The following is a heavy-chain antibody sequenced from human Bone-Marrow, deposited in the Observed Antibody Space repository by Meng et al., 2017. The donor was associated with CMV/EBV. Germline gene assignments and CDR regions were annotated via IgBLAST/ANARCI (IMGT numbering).Heavy chain of an antibody. CDR3: ARDSSSGTGAWFDP. D-gene: IGHD6-6*01. CDR2: IYYSGST. Sequence: SETLSLTCTVSGGSVSSGSYYWSWIRQPPGKGLEWIGYIYYSGSTNYNPSLKSRVTISVDTSKNQFSLKLSSVTAADTAVYYCARDSSSGTGAWFDPWGQGTTVTVSS. V-gene: IGHV4-61*01. CDR1: GGSVSSGSYY. J-gene: IGHJ5*02.